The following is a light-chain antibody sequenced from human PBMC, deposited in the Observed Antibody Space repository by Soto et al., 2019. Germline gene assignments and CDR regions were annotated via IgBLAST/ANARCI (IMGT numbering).Light chain of an antibody. CDR1: ESVGSN. J-gene: IGKJ4*01. CDR2: GAS. Sequence: EIVMTQSPASLSVSPGERVTLSCRASESVGSNLAWYQQKPGQAPRLLIYGASTRAAGIPARFSGSGSGTDFTLTISSLQPEDFATYYCQQANSFPLTFGGGTKVDIK. CDR3: QQANSFPLT. V-gene: IGKV3-15*01.